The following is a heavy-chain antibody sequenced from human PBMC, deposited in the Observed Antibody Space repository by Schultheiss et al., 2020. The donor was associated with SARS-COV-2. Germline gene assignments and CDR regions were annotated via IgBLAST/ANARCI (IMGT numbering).Heavy chain of an antibody. D-gene: IGHD3-10*01. Sequence: SETLSLTCTVSGGSISTYYWSWIRQPPGKGLEWIGYIDYTGSTNYNPSLKSRVTMSIDTSKNQFSLKLSSVTAADTAVYYCARDMDYFDYWGQGTLVTVSS. J-gene: IGHJ4*02. V-gene: IGHV4-59*12. CDR3: ARDMDYFDY. CDR2: IDYTGST. CDR1: GGSISTYY.